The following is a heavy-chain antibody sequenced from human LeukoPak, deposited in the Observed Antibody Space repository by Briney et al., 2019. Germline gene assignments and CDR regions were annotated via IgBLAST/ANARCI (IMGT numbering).Heavy chain of an antibody. D-gene: IGHD6-13*01. Sequence: ASVKVSCKASGYTFTSYYMHWVRQAPGQGLEWVGIINPSGGSTSYAQKFQGRVTMTRDMSTSTVYMELSSLRSEDTAVYYCARGGAAAGVWGYWGQGTLVTVSS. CDR2: INPSGGST. CDR3: ARGGAAAGVWGY. V-gene: IGHV1-46*01. CDR1: GYTFTSYY. J-gene: IGHJ4*02.